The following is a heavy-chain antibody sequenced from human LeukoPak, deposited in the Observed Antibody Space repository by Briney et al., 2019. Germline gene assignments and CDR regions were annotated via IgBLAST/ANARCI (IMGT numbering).Heavy chain of an antibody. CDR2: INHSGST. CDR3: ARGVSSCSTSCYLLLDY. Sequence: PSETLSLTCAVYGGSFSGYYWSWIRQPPGKGLEWLGEINHSGSTNYNPSLKSRVTISVDTSKNQFSLKLSSVTAADTAVYYCARGVSSCSTSCYLLLDYWGQGTLVTVSS. V-gene: IGHV4-34*01. J-gene: IGHJ4*02. CDR1: GGSFSGYY. D-gene: IGHD2-2*01.